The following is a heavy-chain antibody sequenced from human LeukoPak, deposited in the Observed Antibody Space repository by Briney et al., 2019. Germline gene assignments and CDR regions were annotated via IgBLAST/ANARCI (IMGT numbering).Heavy chain of an antibody. J-gene: IGHJ4*02. Sequence: TGGSPRLSCAASRFSFSNHSMNWVRQAPGKGLEWVSYISNSGSAKYYAASVKGRFTISRDNGKNSLYLQMNSLRAEDTAVYYCARMSGSRLPGNWGQGTLVTVSS. D-gene: IGHD3-3*01. CDR2: ISNSGSAK. CDR1: RFSFSNHS. CDR3: ARMSGSRLPGN. V-gene: IGHV3-48*01.